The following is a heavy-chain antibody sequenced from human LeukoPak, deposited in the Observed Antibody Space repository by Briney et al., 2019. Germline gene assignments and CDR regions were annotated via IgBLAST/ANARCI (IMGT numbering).Heavy chain of an antibody. V-gene: IGHV3-30*03. CDR2: ISYDGSNK. Sequence: GGSLRLSCAASGFTFSSYGMHWVRQAPGKGLEWVAVISYDGSNKYYADSVKGRFTISRDNSKNTLYLQMDSPRADDTAVYYCARGEVATTYYYGMDVWGQGTTVTVSS. J-gene: IGHJ6*02. CDR1: GFTFSSYG. D-gene: IGHD5-12*01. CDR3: ARGEVATTYYYGMDV.